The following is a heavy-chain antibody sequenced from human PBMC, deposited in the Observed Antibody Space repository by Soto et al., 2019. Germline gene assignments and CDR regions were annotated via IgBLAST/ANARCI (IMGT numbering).Heavy chain of an antibody. CDR2: INSDGSST. D-gene: IGHD6-13*01. CDR1: GFTFSSYW. CDR3: ARPAPYSSSFDAFDI. J-gene: IGHJ3*02. V-gene: IGHV3-74*01. Sequence: GGSLILSCAASGFTFSSYWMHWVRQAPGKGLVWVSRINSDGSSTSYADSVKGRFTISRDNAKNTLYLQMNSLRAEDTAVYYCARPAPYSSSFDAFDIWGQGTMVTVSS.